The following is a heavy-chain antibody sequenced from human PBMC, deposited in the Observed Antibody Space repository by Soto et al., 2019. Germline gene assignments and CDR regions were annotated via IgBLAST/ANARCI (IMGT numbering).Heavy chain of an antibody. D-gene: IGHD2-21*02. CDR1: GFTFSSYA. V-gene: IGHV3-30-3*01. J-gene: IGHJ4*02. CDR2: ISYDGSNK. CDR3: ASLPLAYCGGDCYPDDY. Sequence: QVQLVESGGGVVQPGRSLRLSCAASGFTFSSYAMHWVRQAPGKGLEWVAVISYDGSNKYYADSVKGRFTISRDNSKNXXYLQMNSLRAEDTAVYYCASLPLAYCGGDCYPDDYWGQGTLVTVSS.